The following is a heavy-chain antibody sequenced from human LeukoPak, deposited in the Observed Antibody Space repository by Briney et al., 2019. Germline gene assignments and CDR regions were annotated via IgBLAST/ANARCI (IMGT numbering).Heavy chain of an antibody. CDR3: AKDGGLWVSAHWGDS. D-gene: IGHD7-27*01. CDR2: ITTSDGNT. J-gene: IGHJ4*02. Sequence: GGSLRLSCAASGFTFSSYTMSWVRQAPGKGLEWVSTITTSDGNTYYADSVKGRFTVSRDNSKNTLFPQMNSLRAEDTAVYYCAKDGGLWVSAHWGDSWGRGTLVTVSS. CDR1: GFTFSSYT. V-gene: IGHV3-23*01.